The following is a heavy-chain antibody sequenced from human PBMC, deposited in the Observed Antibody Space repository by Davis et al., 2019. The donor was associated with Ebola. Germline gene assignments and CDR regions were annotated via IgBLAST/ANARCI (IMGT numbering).Heavy chain of an antibody. Sequence: ASVKVSCKASGYTFTNYYMHWVRQAPGQGLEWMGMINPNDGRTIYAQKFQGRVTMTTDTSTSTAYMELSSLRSEDTAVYYCARDPYGDYGTYYYGMDVWGQGTTVTVSS. CDR3: ARDPYGDYGTYYYGMDV. V-gene: IGHV1-46*01. J-gene: IGHJ6*02. CDR1: GYTFTNYY. D-gene: IGHD4-17*01. CDR2: INPNDGRT.